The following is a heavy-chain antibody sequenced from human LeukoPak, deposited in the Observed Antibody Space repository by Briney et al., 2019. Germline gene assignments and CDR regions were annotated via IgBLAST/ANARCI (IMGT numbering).Heavy chain of an antibody. D-gene: IGHD3-22*01. CDR1: GFTFSSYS. CDR2: ISSSSSYI. J-gene: IGHJ4*02. Sequence: GGSLRLSCAASGFTFSSYSMNSVRQAPGKGLEWVSSISSSSSYIYYADSVKGRFTISRDNAKNSLYLQMNSLRAEDTAVCYCARLHYDSSGYYYTLDYWGQGTLVTVSS. V-gene: IGHV3-21*01. CDR3: ARLHYDSSGYYYTLDY.